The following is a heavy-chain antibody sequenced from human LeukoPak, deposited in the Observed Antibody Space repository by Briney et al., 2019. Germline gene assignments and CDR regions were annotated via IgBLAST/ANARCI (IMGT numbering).Heavy chain of an antibody. Sequence: GESLKISCKGSGYSFTSYWIGWVRQMPGEGVEWMGIIYPGDSDTRYSPSFQGQVTISADKSISTAYLQWSSRKASDTAMYYCARPGMDYGDQHFDYWGQGTLVTVSS. CDR3: ARPGMDYGDQHFDY. CDR1: GYSFTSYW. J-gene: IGHJ4*02. V-gene: IGHV5-51*01. CDR2: IYPGDSDT. D-gene: IGHD4-17*01.